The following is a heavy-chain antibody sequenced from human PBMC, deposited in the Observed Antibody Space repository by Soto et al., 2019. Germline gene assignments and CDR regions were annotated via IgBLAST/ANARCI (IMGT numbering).Heavy chain of an antibody. CDR1: GGSISSGGYY. D-gene: IGHD5-12*01. CDR2: IYYSGST. J-gene: IGHJ3*01. V-gene: IGHV4-31*03. CDR3: ARQVGMLVVAKSGAFDL. Sequence: SETLSLTCTVSGGSISSGGYYWSWIRQHPGKGLEWIGYIYYSGSTYYNPSLKSRVTISVDTSKNQFSLKLSSVTAADTAVYSCARQVGMLVVAKSGAFDLWGQGTMVTVSS.